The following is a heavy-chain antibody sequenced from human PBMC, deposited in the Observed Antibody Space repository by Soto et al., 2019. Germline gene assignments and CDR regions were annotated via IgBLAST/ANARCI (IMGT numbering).Heavy chain of an antibody. V-gene: IGHV3-23*01. CDR3: AKGNKAVAAPFDY. J-gene: IGHJ4*02. CDR1: EFTFSSYA. D-gene: IGHD6-19*01. CDR2: ISGGGGST. Sequence: EVQLLESGGGLVQPGGSLRLSCAASEFTFSSYAMSWVRQAPGKGLEWVSAISGGGGSTYYADSVKGRFTISRDNSKNTLYLQMNSLRAEDTAVYYCAKGNKAVAAPFDYWGQGTLVTVSS.